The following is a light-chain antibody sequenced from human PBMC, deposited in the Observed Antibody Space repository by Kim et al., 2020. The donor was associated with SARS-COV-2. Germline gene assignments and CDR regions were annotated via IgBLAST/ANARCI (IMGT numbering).Light chain of an antibody. J-gene: IGKJ3*01. CDR2: DAS. V-gene: IGKV1-13*02. CDR3: QQFNSYPHDVT. Sequence: AIQLTQSPSSLSASVGDRVTITCRASQGISSALAWYQQKPGKAPKLLIYDASSLESGVPSRFSGSGSGTDFTLTISSLQPEDFATYYCQQFNSYPHDVTFGPGTKVDIK. CDR1: QGISSA.